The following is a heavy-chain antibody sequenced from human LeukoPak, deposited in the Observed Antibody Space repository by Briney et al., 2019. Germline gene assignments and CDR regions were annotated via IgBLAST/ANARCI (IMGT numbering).Heavy chain of an antibody. CDR2: ISSSSSTI. V-gene: IGHV3-48*01. D-gene: IGHD3-9*01. Sequence: GGSLRLSCAASGFTFSAYIIHWVRQAPGKGLEWVSYISSSSSTIYYADSVKGRFTISRDNAKNSLYLQMTSLRAEDTAVYYCASLTANLDYWGQGTLVTVSS. J-gene: IGHJ4*02. CDR1: GFTFSAYI. CDR3: ASLTANLDY.